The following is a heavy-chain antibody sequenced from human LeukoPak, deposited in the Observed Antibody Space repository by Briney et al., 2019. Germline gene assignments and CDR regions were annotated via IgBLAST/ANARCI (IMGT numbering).Heavy chain of an antibody. D-gene: IGHD6-13*01. J-gene: IGHJ4*02. CDR3: ARADLAAAGTVFDY. Sequence: GRSLRLSCAASGFTFSIYGMHWVRQAPGKGLEWVAVIWYDGSNKYYADSVKGRFTISRDNSKNTLYLQMNGLRVEDTAVYYCARADLAAAGTVFDYWGQGTPVTVSS. CDR1: GFTFSIYG. V-gene: IGHV3-33*01. CDR2: IWYDGSNK.